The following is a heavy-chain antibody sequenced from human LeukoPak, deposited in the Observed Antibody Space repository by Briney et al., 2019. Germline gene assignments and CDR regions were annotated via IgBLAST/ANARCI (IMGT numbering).Heavy chain of an antibody. CDR1: GFISSIYN. Sequence: GGSLTLSCAASGFISSIYNMNWVRQAPGKGLEWVSSISSSSSYIYYADSVRGRFTISRDNAKNSLYLQINSLRAEDTAVYYYGRGPAYCGRECYSVNQDAFDIWGQGRRVTVSS. V-gene: IGHV3-21*01. CDR2: ISSSSSYI. J-gene: IGHJ3*02. D-gene: IGHD2-21*01. CDR3: GRGPAYCGRECYSVNQDAFDI.